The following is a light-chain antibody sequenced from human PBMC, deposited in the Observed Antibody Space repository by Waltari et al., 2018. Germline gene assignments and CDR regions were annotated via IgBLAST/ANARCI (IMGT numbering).Light chain of an antibody. CDR3: QKYGTLPAT. V-gene: IGKV3-20*01. J-gene: IGKJ1*01. CDR1: QSVSRT. Sequence: EIVLMQSPGTLSSTPGASATLSCRASQSVSRTLAWSQQKPGQAPSLLTDDASTRATGIPHRFSGSGFGTDFSLTISRLEAEDFAVYYCQKYGTLPATFGQGTTVEIK. CDR2: DAS.